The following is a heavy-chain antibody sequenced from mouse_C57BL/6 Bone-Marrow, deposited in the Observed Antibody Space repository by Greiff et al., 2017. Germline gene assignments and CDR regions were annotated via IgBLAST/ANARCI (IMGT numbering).Heavy chain of an antibody. J-gene: IGHJ3*01. CDR1: GYTFTDYK. D-gene: IGHD2-10*01. CDR3: ARYPYPKGFAD. V-gene: IGHV1-22*01. CDR2: INPNNGGT. Sequence: EVQLQQSGPELVKPGASVKMSCKASGYTFTDYKMHWVKQSHGQSLEWIGYINPNNGGTSYNQKFKGKATLTVNKSSSTAYMGLRSLTSEDSAVDYCARYPYPKGFADWGQGTLVTVAA.